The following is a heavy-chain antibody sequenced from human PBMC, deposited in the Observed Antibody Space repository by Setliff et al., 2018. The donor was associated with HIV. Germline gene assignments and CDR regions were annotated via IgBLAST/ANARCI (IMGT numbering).Heavy chain of an antibody. Sequence: PSETLSLTCTVSGGSINYCYWSWIRQPPGKNPEYIGYIHPSGETYYSPSLMSRLTISLDTANNRFSLRLTSATAADTAIYYCARKAADVSGGGMDVWGQGTTVTVSS. V-gene: IGHV4-4*08. J-gene: IGHJ6*02. CDR1: GGSINYCY. CDR2: IHPSGET. CDR3: ARKAADVSGGGMDV. D-gene: IGHD2-15*01.